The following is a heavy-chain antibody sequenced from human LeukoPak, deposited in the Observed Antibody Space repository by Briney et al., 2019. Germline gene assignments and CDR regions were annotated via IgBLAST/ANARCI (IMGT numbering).Heavy chain of an antibody. J-gene: IGHJ4*02. Sequence: SETLSLTCTVSGDPISSYYWTWIRQPPGKGLEWIGYIYYTGSTNYNPSLKSRVTISVDTSKNQFSLKLSSVTAADTAVYYCARLFRSGSYYTSLDYWGQGTLVTVSS. D-gene: IGHD3-10*01. CDR1: GDPISSYY. CDR2: IYYTGST. V-gene: IGHV4-59*08. CDR3: ARLFRSGSYYTSLDY.